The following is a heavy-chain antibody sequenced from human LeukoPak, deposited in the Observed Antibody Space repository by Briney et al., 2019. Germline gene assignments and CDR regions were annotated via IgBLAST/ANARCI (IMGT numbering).Heavy chain of an antibody. J-gene: IGHJ4*02. CDR2: ISSSSLTT. V-gene: IGHV3-48*02. D-gene: IGHD3-22*01. CDR3: ARDRSSGYYGNSDY. Sequence: QAGGSLRLSCAASGFTFSSYSMNWVRQAPGKGLEWVSYISSSSLTTYYADSVKGRFTISRDNAKNSLYLQMTSLRDEDTAVYYCARDRSSGYYGNSDYWGQGTLVTVSS. CDR1: GFTFSSYS.